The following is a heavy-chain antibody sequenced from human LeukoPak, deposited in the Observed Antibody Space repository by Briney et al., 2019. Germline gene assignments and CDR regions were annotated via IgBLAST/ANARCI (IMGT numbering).Heavy chain of an antibody. D-gene: IGHD6-13*01. Sequence: GGSLRLSCAASGFTFSSYWMHWVRQAPGKGLMWVSRINTDGSSSSYADSVKGRFTFSRDNAKNTLSLQMNSLRAEDTAVYYCASGGSPGIATAAQYFWGQGTLVTVSS. V-gene: IGHV3-74*01. J-gene: IGHJ4*02. CDR2: INTDGSSS. CDR1: GFTFSSYW. CDR3: ASGGSPGIATAAQYF.